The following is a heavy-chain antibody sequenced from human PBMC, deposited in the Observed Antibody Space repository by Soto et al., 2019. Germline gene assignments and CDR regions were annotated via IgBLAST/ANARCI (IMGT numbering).Heavy chain of an antibody. CDR3: ARIRRQGSMVRGVVRYYYYGMDV. V-gene: IGHV2-70*01. D-gene: IGHD3-10*01. J-gene: IGHJ6*02. CDR1: GFSLSTSGMC. Sequence: GSGPTLVNPTQTLTLTCTFPGFSLSTSGMCVSWIRQPPGKALEWLALIDWDDDKYYSTSLKTRLTISKDTSKNQVVLTMTNMDPVDTATYYCARIRRQGSMVRGVVRYYYYGMDVWGQGTTVTVSS. CDR2: IDWDDDK.